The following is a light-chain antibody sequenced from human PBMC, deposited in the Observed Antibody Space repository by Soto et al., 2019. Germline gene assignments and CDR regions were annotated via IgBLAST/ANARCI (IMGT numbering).Light chain of an antibody. J-gene: IGLJ1*01. CDR3: CSYAGSSFYV. CDR2: EVS. V-gene: IGLV2-23*02. Sequence: QCVLTQPSSVTGSPGRSITISCPGTSSDVGSYNLVSWYQQHPGKAPKLMIYEVSKRPSGVSNRFSGSKSGNTASLTISGLQAEDEADYYCCSYAGSSFYVFGTGTKVTVL. CDR1: SSDVGSYNL.